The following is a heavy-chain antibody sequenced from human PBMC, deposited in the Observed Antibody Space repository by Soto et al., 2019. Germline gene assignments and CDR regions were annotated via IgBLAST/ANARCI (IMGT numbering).Heavy chain of an antibody. Sequence: GGSLRLSCAASGFTFSSYWMSWVRQAPGKGLEWVSNIKEGGSNTYYADSVKGRFTISRDNSKNTLYLQMNSLRAEDTAVYYCAKDLVRIVVVPAAGYYFDYWGQGTLVTLSS. CDR1: GFTFSSYW. CDR2: IKEGGSNT. CDR3: AKDLVRIVVVPAAGYYFDY. D-gene: IGHD2-2*01. J-gene: IGHJ4*02. V-gene: IGHV3-7*05.